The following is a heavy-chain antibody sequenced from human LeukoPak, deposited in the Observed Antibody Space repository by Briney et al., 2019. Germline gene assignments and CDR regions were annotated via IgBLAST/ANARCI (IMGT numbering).Heavy chain of an antibody. Sequence: GGSLRLSCAASGFTFSSYSMNWVRQAPGKGLEWVSYIGSSSSPMYYADSVQGRFTISRDNAKNSLYLQMDSLRDEDTAVYYCARNYYGDYFFDHWGQGTLVTVSS. CDR3: ARNYYGDYFFDH. CDR2: IGSSSSPM. V-gene: IGHV3-48*02. CDR1: GFTFSSYS. D-gene: IGHD4-17*01. J-gene: IGHJ4*02.